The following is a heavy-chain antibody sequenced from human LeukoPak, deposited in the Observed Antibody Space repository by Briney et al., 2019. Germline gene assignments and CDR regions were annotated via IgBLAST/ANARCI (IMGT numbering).Heavy chain of an antibody. CDR2: ISSSGSTI. D-gene: IGHD3-10*01. Sequence: GGSLRLSCAASGFTFSSYEMNRVRQAPGKGLEWVSYISSSGSTIYYADSVKGRFTISRDNAKNSLYLQMNSLRAEDTAVYYCARDRWFGSGRYYGMDVWGKGTTVTVSS. J-gene: IGHJ6*04. CDR1: GFTFSSYE. CDR3: ARDRWFGSGRYYGMDV. V-gene: IGHV3-48*03.